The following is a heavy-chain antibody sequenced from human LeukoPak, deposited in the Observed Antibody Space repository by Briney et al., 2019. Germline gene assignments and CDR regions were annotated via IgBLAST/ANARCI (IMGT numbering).Heavy chain of an antibody. CDR1: GGSLSSGNSY. D-gene: IGHD3-22*01. V-gene: IGHV4-61*02. J-gene: IGHJ4*02. CDR2: IYSSGTT. CDR3: ARESDLSYYDRTDY. Sequence: PSETLSLTCAVSGGSLSSGNSYWSWIRQPAGKGLEWIGRIYSSGTTTYNPSLKSRVSISADTSKNQYSLRLTSVTVADTAVYFCARESDLSYYDRTDYWGQGTLVTVSS.